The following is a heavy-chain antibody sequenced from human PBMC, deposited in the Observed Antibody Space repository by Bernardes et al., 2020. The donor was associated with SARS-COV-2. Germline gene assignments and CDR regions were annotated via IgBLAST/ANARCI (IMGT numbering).Heavy chain of an antibody. CDR1: GFTFSSYA. CDR2: ISYDGSNK. D-gene: IGHD6-13*01. CDR3: ASQSSSWYGVDY. Sequence: GGSLRLSCAASGFTFSSYAMHWVRQAPGKGLEWVAVISYDGSNKYYADSVKGRFTISRDNSKNTLYLQMNSLRAEDTAVYYCASQSSSWYGVDYWGQGTLVTVSS. V-gene: IGHV3-30-3*01. J-gene: IGHJ4*02.